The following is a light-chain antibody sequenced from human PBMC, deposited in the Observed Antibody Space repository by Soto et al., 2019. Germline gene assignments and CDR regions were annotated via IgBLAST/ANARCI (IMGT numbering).Light chain of an antibody. J-gene: IGKJ3*01. CDR3: QQSYSRPLT. CDR2: GAS. V-gene: IGKV1-39*01. Sequence: DIQMTQSPSSLSASVGDRVTITCRASQYISSYVNWYQKKPGKAPRFLIYGASDLQRGVPLRFSGSGSGTDFTLTINSLQPEDFATYYCQQSYSRPLTFGPGTKVEIK. CDR1: QYISSY.